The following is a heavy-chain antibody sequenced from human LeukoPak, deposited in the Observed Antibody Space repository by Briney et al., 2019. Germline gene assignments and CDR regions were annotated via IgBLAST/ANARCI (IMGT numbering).Heavy chain of an antibody. CDR2: IYYSGST. Sequence: SETLSLTCTVSGGSFSSSSYYWGWIRQPPGKGLEWIGSIYYSGSTYYNPSLKSRVTISVDTSKNQFSLKLSSVTAADTAVYYCARDSRYYDSSGYPGYYMDVWGKGTTVTISS. CDR1: GGSFSSSSYY. V-gene: IGHV4-39*07. D-gene: IGHD3-22*01. J-gene: IGHJ6*03. CDR3: ARDSRYYDSSGYPGYYMDV.